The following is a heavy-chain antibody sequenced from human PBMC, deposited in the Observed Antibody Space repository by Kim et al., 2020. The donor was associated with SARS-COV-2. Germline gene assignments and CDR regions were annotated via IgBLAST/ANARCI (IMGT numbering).Heavy chain of an antibody. D-gene: IGHD3-10*01. CDR1: GFTFSSYS. V-gene: IGHV3-21*01. CDR2: ISSSSSYI. Sequence: GGSLRLSCAASGFTFSSYSMNWVRQAPGKGLEWVSSISSSSSYIYYADSVKGRFTISRDNAKNSLCLQMNSLRDETTAVYSCARDPDQYGSGSYYLVHWGPGTLVTVSP. J-gene: IGHJ4*02. CDR3: ARDPDQYGSGSYYLVH.